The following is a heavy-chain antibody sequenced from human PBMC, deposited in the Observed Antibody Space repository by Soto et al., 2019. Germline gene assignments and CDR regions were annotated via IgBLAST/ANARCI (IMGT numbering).Heavy chain of an antibody. CDR2: IYWDDDK. CDR1: GFSLSTSGVG. D-gene: IGHD2-15*01. V-gene: IGHV2-5*02. Sequence: QITLKESGPTLVKPTQTLTLTCTFSGFSLSTSGVGVGWIRQPPGKTLEWLELIYWDDDKRYSPSLTSRLTITKDTAKHQVVLTMTNMDPVDTATYYCAHVLVVVANYGMDVWGQGTTVTVSS. CDR3: AHVLVVVANYGMDV. J-gene: IGHJ6*02.